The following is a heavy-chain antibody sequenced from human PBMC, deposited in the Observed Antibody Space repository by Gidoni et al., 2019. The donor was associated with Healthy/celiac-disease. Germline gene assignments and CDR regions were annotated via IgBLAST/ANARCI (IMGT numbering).Heavy chain of an antibody. CDR1: RFSFISYA. J-gene: IGHJ2*01. CDR2: ISGSGGST. CDR3: AKDIGSGYYYVPGYFDL. Sequence: EVRLLESGGGLVQPGGSLRLSCAAARFSFISYAMSWVRQAPGKGLEWVSAISGSGGSTYYADSVKGLFTISRDNSKNTLYLQMNSLRAEDTAVYYCAKDIGSGYYYVPGYFDLWGRGTLVTVSS. D-gene: IGHD3-22*01. V-gene: IGHV3-23*01.